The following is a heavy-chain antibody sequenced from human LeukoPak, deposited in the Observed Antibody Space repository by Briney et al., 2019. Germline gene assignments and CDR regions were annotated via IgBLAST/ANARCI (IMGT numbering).Heavy chain of an antibody. D-gene: IGHD6-13*01. CDR3: ARDRDIASADYYFDY. CDR2: ISYDGNNK. V-gene: IGHV3-30-3*01. Sequence: PGRSLRLSCAASGFTFSSYPMHWVRQAPGKGLEWMAVISYDGNNKHYADSVKGRFTISRDNSKNTLYLQMNSLRAEDTTVYFCARDRDIASADYYFDYWGRGTLVTVSS. CDR1: GFTFSSYP. J-gene: IGHJ4*02.